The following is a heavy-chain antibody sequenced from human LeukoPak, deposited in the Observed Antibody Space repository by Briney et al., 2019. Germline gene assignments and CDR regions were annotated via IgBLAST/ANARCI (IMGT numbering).Heavy chain of an antibody. Sequence: RVASVTVSCKVSGYTLTELSMHWVRQAPGKGSEGMGGFYPEDGETIYAQKFQGRVTMTEDTSTDTAYMELSSLRSEDTAVYYCASMRDPTGTPHWGQGTLVTVSS. J-gene: IGHJ4*02. CDR2: FYPEDGET. D-gene: IGHD1-1*01. CDR3: ASMRDPTGTPH. V-gene: IGHV1-24*01. CDR1: GYTLTELS.